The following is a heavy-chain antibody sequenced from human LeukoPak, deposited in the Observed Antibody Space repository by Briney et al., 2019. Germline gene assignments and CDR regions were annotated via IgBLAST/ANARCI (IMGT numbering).Heavy chain of an antibody. CDR1: GYTFTSYG. Sequence: ASVKVSCKASGYTFTSYGISWVRQAPGQGLEWMGWISAYNGNTNYAQKLQGRVTMTTDTSTSTAYMELRSLRSEDTAVYYCARSRNYYRVYFDNWGQGTPVPVSS. CDR2: ISAYNGNT. J-gene: IGHJ4*02. D-gene: IGHD3-10*01. CDR3: ARSRNYYRVYFDN. V-gene: IGHV1-18*01.